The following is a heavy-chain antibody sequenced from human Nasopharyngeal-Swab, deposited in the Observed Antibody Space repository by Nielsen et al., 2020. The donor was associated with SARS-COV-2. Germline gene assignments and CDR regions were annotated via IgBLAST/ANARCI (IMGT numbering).Heavy chain of an antibody. Sequence: GGSLRLSCAASGLTVRSNYMSWVRQDPGKGLEWVSVIYSGGNTNYADSVKGRFTISRDNSKSTLYLQMNSLRAEDTAVYYCARGAITMVRGVIGTNAFDIWGQGTMVTVSS. J-gene: IGHJ3*02. V-gene: IGHV3-53*01. CDR2: IYSGGNT. D-gene: IGHD3-10*01. CDR1: GLTVRSNY. CDR3: ARGAITMVRGVIGTNAFDI.